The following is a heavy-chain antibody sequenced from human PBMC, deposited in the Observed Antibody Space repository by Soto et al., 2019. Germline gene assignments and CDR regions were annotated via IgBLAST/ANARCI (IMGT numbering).Heavy chain of an antibody. D-gene: IGHD3-3*01. Sequence: PGGSLRLSCAASGFTFSSYSMNWVRQAPGKGLEWVSYISSSSSTIYYADSVKGRFTISRDNAKNSLYLQMNSLRDEDTAVYYCASGLFEWQLNWFDPWGQGTLVTVSS. J-gene: IGHJ5*02. V-gene: IGHV3-48*02. CDR3: ASGLFEWQLNWFDP. CDR1: GFTFSSYS. CDR2: ISSSSSTI.